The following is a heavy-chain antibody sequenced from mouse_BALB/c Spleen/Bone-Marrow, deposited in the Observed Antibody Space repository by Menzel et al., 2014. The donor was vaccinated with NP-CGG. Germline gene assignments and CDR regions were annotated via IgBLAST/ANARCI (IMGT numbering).Heavy chain of an antibody. J-gene: IGHJ2*01. CDR3: AAYDYDVNY. CDR2: IDPFNGGT. D-gene: IGHD2-4*01. CDR1: GYSFTSYH. Sequence: EVQLQQSGPELMKPGASVKISCKASGYSFTSYHMHWVKQSHEKSLEWIGYIDPFNGGTSYNQKFKGKATLTVDKSSSTHFMHLSTLTSEDSAGYYCAAYDYDVNYWGQGTTRTVSS. V-gene: IGHV1S135*01.